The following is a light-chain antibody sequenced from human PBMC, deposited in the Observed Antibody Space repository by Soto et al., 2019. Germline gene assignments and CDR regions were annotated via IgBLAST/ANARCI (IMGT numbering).Light chain of an antibody. V-gene: IGKV1-5*01. CDR3: QQYNTYSYT. CDR1: QSSNIW. Sequence: DIQMTQSPSTRSASVGDRVTITCRASQSSNIWLAWYQQKAGKAPKRLIYAASTLENRVPLRFRRSRSGTEFALNITGRQPDDFATYYCQQYNTYSYTLRQGTKLEIK. CDR2: AAS. J-gene: IGKJ2*01.